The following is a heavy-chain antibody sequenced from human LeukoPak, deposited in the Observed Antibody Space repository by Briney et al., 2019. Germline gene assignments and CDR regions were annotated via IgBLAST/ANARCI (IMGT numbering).Heavy chain of an antibody. CDR1: GGTFSSYA. CDR3: ARGAWNALPYYFDY. CDR2: IIPIFGTA. Sequence: SVKVSCKASGGTFSSYAISWVRQAPGQGLEWMGGIIPIFGTANYAQKFQGRVTITTDESTSTAYIELSSLRSEDTAVYYCARGAWNALPYYFDYWGQGTLVTVSS. V-gene: IGHV1-69*05. D-gene: IGHD1-1*01. J-gene: IGHJ4*02.